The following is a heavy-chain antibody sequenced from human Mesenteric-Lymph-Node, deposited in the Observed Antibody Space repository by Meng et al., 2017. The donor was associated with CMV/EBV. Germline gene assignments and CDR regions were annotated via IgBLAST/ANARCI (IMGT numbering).Heavy chain of an antibody. CDR2: IKQDGSEN. D-gene: IGHD6-13*01. CDR3: ARARGGFSSSWPRGGAFDI. Sequence: GESLKISCAASGFTFDDYGMHWVRQAPGKGLEWVANIKQDGSENYYVDSVKGRFTISRDNAKNSLYLQMNSLRAEDTAVYYCARARGGFSSSWPRGGAFDIWGQGTMVTVSS. J-gene: IGHJ3*02. V-gene: IGHV3-7*01. CDR1: GFTFDDYG.